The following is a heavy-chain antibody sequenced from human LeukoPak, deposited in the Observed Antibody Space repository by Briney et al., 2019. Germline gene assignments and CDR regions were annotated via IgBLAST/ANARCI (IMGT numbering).Heavy chain of an antibody. Sequence: ASVKVSCKASGGSFNNYAINWVRQAPGQGLEWMGRIIPIPGIPNYAQKFHGRVTIAADKFTSTTYMELTSLRSEDTAVYFCASEMVNCDGDCPIDSWGQGTLVTVSS. CDR3: ASEMVNCDGDCPIDS. J-gene: IGHJ4*02. CDR2: IIPIPGIP. D-gene: IGHD2-21*02. V-gene: IGHV1-69*04. CDR1: GGSFNNYA.